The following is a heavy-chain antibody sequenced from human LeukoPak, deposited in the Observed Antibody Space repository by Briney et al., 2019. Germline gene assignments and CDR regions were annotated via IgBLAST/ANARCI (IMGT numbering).Heavy chain of an antibody. CDR1: GFTFSDYW. CDR3: ATEGTDGRGSFGWFDS. Sequence: QAGGSLRLSCVASGFTFSDYWMTWVRQAPRKGLEWVANIKEDGSVKYYVDSVKGRFTISRDNAKNSLYLQLNSLRVEDTAVYYCATEGTDGRGSFGWFDSWGQGTLVTVSS. V-gene: IGHV3-7*01. D-gene: IGHD3-10*01. J-gene: IGHJ5*01. CDR2: IKEDGSVK.